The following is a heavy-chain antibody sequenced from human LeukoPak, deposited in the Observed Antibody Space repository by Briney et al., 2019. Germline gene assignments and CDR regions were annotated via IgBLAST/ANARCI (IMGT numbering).Heavy chain of an antibody. CDR1: GFTFSDYY. CDR2: ISSSSSYT. CDR3: AREKSSYCSGGSCYLSRFDP. J-gene: IGHJ5*02. V-gene: IGHV3-11*06. D-gene: IGHD2-15*01. Sequence: GGSLRLSCAASGFTFSDYYMSWIRQAPGKGLEWVSYISSSSSYTNYADSVKGRFTISRDNAKNSLYLQVNSLRAEDTAVYYCAREKSSYCSGGSCYLSRFDPWGQGTLVTVSS.